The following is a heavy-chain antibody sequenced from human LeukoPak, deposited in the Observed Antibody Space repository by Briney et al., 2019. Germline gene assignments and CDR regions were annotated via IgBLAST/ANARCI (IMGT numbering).Heavy chain of an antibody. Sequence: PGGSLRLSCAASGFTVSSNYMSWVRQAPGKGLEWVSVIYSGGSTYYADSVKGRFTISRDNSKNTLYLQMNSLRAEDTAVYYCATNDFWSGYYPNFDYWGQGTLVTVSS. V-gene: IGHV3-53*01. CDR3: ATNDFWSGYYPNFDY. CDR1: GFTVSSNY. D-gene: IGHD3-3*01. CDR2: IYSGGST. J-gene: IGHJ4*02.